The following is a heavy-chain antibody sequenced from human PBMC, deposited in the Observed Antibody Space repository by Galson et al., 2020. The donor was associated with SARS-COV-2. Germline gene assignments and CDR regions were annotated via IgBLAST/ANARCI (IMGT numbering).Heavy chain of an antibody. Sequence: SETLSLTCTVSGGSISSYYWTWIRQPPGKGLEWIGYMHYSGYTNYSPSLKSRITISVDTSQNQFFLKLSSVTAADTAVYYCARGTTGWYNYWGQGARVTVSS. CDR3: ARGTTGWYNY. CDR2: MHYSGYT. D-gene: IGHD6-19*01. V-gene: IGHV4-59*01. J-gene: IGHJ4*02. CDR1: GGSISSYY.